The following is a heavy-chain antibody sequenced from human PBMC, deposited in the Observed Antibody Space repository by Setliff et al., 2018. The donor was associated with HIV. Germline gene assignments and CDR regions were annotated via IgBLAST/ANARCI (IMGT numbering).Heavy chain of an antibody. CDR3: TKREAGAKPFDY. V-gene: IGHV3-23*03. J-gene: IGHJ4*02. D-gene: IGHD1-26*01. CDR1: GFTFSTYD. Sequence: PGGSLRLSCAASGFTFSTYDMTWVRQAPGKGLEWVSLINGGGNYIQYADSVKGRFIISRDNSKNMLYLQMNSLRAEDTALYYCTKREAGAKPFDYWGRGTLVTVPQ. CDR2: INGGGNYI.